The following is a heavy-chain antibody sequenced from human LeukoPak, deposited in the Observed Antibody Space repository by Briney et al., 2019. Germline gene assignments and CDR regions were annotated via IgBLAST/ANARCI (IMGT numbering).Heavy chain of an antibody. J-gene: IGHJ6*04. CDR2: IVVDSGNT. CDR3: AAESRFDYGSGSYYCMDV. D-gene: IGHD3-10*01. CDR1: GFTFTTSD. V-gene: IGHV1-58*01. Sequence: SVKVSCKASGFTFTTSDVQWVRQARGQRLEWIGWIVVDSGNTNHAQKFQERVTITRDMSTSTAYMELSSLRSEDTAVYYCAAESRFDYGSGSYYCMDVWGKGTTVTVSS.